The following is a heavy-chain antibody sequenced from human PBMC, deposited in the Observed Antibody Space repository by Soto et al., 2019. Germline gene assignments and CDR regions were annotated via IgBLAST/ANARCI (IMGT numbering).Heavy chain of an antibody. V-gene: IGHV2-5*02. J-gene: IGHJ1*01. CDR3: AHMRVTTMFGAGQFHH. CDR1: GFSLSTSGVG. D-gene: IGHD3-3*01. CDR2: IYWDDDK. Sequence: QITLKASGPTLVKPSQPLTLTCTFSGFSLSTSGVGVGWIRQPQGKAMEWLALIYWDDDKRYSPSLKSRLTNTKETSNNQVVRTLSDVDPVHTATYYCAHMRVTTMFGAGQFHHWGHRPVVTVSS.